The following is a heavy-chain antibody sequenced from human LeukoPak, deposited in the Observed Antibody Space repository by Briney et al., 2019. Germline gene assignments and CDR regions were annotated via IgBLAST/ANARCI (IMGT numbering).Heavy chain of an antibody. Sequence: SVKVSCKASGGTFSSYAISWVRQAPGQGLEWMGGIIPIFGTANYAQKFQGRVTITADESTSTAYMELSSLRSEDTAVYYCAREAGGYSSSAGLFDYWGQGTLVTVSS. V-gene: IGHV1-69*13. CDR2: IIPIFGTA. CDR3: AREAGGYSSSAGLFDY. D-gene: IGHD6-13*01. J-gene: IGHJ4*02. CDR1: GGTFSSYA.